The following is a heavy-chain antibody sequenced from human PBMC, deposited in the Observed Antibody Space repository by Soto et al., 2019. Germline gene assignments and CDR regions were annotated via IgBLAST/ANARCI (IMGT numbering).Heavy chain of an antibody. Sequence: SLRLSCAASGFPFSSYAMHWVRQAPGKGLEWVAVISYDGSNKYYADSVKGRFTISRDNSKNTLYLQMNSLRAEDTAVYYCARDLMQQLVLYYYYGMDVWGQGTTVTVSS. V-gene: IGHV3-30-3*01. CDR3: ARDLMQQLVLYYYYGMDV. J-gene: IGHJ6*02. CDR1: GFPFSSYA. CDR2: ISYDGSNK. D-gene: IGHD6-6*01.